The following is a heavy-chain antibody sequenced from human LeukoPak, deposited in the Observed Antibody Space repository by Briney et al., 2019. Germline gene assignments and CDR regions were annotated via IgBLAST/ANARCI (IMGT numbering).Heavy chain of an antibody. CDR1: GGSISSSSYY. V-gene: IGHV4-39*07. D-gene: IGHD3-10*01. CDR3: ARDLVTMVRGVIHWAFDI. J-gene: IGHJ3*02. Sequence: SETLSLTCTVSGGSISSSSYYWGWIRQAPGKGLEWIGSFEYGGSTYYNPSLKSRVTMSDDTSKNQFSLKLSSVTAADTAVYYCARDLVTMVRGVIHWAFDIWGQGTMVTVSS. CDR2: FEYGGST.